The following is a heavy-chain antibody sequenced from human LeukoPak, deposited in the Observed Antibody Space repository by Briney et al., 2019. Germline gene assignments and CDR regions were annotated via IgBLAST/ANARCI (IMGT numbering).Heavy chain of an antibody. CDR3: ASGRPYYYDSTRPY. D-gene: IGHD3-22*01. CDR1: GGSISSSSYY. V-gene: IGHV4-39*01. Sequence: PSETLSLTCTVSGGSISSSSYYWGWIRQPPGKGLEWIGSIYYSGSTYYNPSLKSRVTISVDTSKNQFSLKLSSVTAADTAVYYCASGRPYYYDSTRPYWGQGTLVTVSS. CDR2: IYYSGST. J-gene: IGHJ4*02.